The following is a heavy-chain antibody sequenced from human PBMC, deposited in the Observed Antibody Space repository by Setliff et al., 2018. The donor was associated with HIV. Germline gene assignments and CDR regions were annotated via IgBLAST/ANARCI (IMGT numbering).Heavy chain of an antibody. D-gene: IGHD6-19*01. CDR1: GFTFSSYA. V-gene: IGHV3-30*04. J-gene: IGHJ6*02. Sequence: AGGSLRLSCAASGFTFSSYAMHWVRQAPGKGLEWVAVISYDGSNKYYADSVKGRFTISRDNSKNTLYLQMNSLRAEDTAVYYCARRGYSSGWHLSYYYYGMDVWGQGTTVTVSS. CDR2: ISYDGSNK. CDR3: ARRGYSSGWHLSYYYYGMDV.